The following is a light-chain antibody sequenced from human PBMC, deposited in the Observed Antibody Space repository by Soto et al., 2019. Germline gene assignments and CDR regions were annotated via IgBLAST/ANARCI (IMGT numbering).Light chain of an antibody. CDR3: TSYAGTYSFFYV. V-gene: IGLV2-8*01. CDR2: EVS. J-gene: IGLJ1*01. Sequence: QSALTQPSSASGSPGQSVTISCTGTSSDVGAYDYVSWYQQLPGKAPKLIIYEVSKRPSGVPDRFSGSKSGNTASLTVSGLQAEDEADYYCTSYAGTYSFFYVFGTGTKVTVL. CDR1: SSDVGAYDY.